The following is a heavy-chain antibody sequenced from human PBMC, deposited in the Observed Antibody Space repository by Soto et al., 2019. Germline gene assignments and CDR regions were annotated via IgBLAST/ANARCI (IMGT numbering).Heavy chain of an antibody. D-gene: IGHD4-4*01. CDR2: ISWNSGSI. CDR3: AKDFTVRWDYYYMDV. Sequence: EVQLVESGGGLVQPGRSLRLSCAASGFTFDDYAMHWVRQAPGKGLEWVSGISWNSGSIGYADSVKGRFTISRDNAKNSLYLQMNSLRAEDTALYYCAKDFTVRWDYYYMDVWGKGTTVTVSS. J-gene: IGHJ6*03. V-gene: IGHV3-9*01. CDR1: GFTFDDYA.